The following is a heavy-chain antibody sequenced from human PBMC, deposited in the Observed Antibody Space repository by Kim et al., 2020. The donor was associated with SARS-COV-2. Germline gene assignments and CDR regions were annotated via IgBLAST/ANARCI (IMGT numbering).Heavy chain of an antibody. J-gene: IGHJ1*01. CDR1: GITVSTHY. V-gene: IGHV3-66*01. Sequence: GGSLRLSCAVSGITVSTHYMSWVRQAPGKGMVWVSFIHIDGTPYYADSVKGRFSISRDSSQNTLYLQMNRLRADDRAVYYCAKAILVYSSGGYPWAYFQQWGQGTRVTVSS. D-gene: IGHD6-19*01. CDR3: AKAILVYSSGGYPWAYFQQ. CDR2: IHIDGTP.